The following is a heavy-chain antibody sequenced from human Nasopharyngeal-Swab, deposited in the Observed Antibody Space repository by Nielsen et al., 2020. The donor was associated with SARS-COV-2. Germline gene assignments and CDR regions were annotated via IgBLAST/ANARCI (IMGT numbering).Heavy chain of an antibody. Sequence: GGSLRLSCAASGFTFSNAWMSWVRQAPGKGLEWVGRMKSESDGGTTDYAAPVKGRFSISRDDSRNTLYLQMNSLKTEDTAVYYCTRDVRWQGFDYWGQGTLVTVSS. J-gene: IGHJ4*02. CDR2: MKSESDGGTT. CDR1: GFTFSNAW. D-gene: IGHD4-23*01. V-gene: IGHV3-15*01. CDR3: TRDVRWQGFDY.